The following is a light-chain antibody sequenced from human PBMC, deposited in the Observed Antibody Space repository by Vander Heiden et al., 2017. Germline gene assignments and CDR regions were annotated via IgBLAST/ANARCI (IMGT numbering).Light chain of an antibody. CDR1: NSISSS. CDR2: AAS. CDR3: QQSYSTPWT. Sequence: DIQMTQSPSSLSASVGDRVTITCRASNSISSSLNWYQQKPGKDPKLLIYAASRLQSGVPARFSGSGSGTDLTLTMSSLQPEDFATYYCQQSYSTPWTFGQGTKVEIK. J-gene: IGKJ1*01. V-gene: IGKV1-39*01.